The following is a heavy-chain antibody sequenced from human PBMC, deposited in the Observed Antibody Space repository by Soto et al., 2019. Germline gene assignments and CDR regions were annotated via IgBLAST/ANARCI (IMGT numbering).Heavy chain of an antibody. J-gene: IGHJ4*02. Sequence: PSETLSLTXTVSGISVSTSDYYWGWVRQPPGKGLDWIGNIYYSGSTFYNPSLRSRVTISVDTSKNQFSLKLNSVTAADTAVYFCAGFVVPASRNSDFDYWGQGTLVTV. CDR1: GISVSTSDYY. D-gene: IGHD2-2*01. V-gene: IGHV4-39*01. CDR3: AGFVVPASRNSDFDY. CDR2: IYYSGST.